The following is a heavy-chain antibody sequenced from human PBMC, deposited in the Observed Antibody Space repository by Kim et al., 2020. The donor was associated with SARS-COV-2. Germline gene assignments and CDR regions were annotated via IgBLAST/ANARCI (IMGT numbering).Heavy chain of an antibody. CDR2: ISYDGSNK. CDR3: ARLGCSSTSCYYFDY. Sequence: GGSLRLSCAASGFTFSSYAMHWVRQAPGKGLEWVAVISYDGSNKYYADSVKGRFTISRDNSKNTLYLQMNSLSAEDTAVYYCARLGCSSTSCYYFDYWGQGTLVTVSS. J-gene: IGHJ4*02. V-gene: IGHV3-30-3*01. CDR1: GFTFSSYA. D-gene: IGHD2-2*01.